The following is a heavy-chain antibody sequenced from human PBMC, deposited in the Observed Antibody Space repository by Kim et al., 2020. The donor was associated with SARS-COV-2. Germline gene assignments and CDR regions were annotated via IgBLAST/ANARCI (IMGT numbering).Heavy chain of an antibody. CDR1: GGSFSLDY. J-gene: IGHJ6*02. D-gene: IGHD3-9*01. CDR2: INHGGTT. V-gene: IGHV4-34*01. CDR3: ARQRQGMANFSYFGILTGSTALYYCTDV. Sequence: SETLSLTCAVSGGSFSLDYWTWIRQSPGKGLEWIGEINHGGTTNYNPSLASRVTVLKDTSKNQFSLRLRSVTAADTTLYFCARQRQGMANFSYFGILTGSTALYYCTDVWGQGTSVTVSS.